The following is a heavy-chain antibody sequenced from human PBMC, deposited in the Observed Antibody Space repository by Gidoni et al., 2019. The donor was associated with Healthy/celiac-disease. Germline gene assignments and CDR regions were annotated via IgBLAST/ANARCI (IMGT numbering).Heavy chain of an antibody. J-gene: IGHJ4*02. D-gene: IGHD3-22*01. CDR2: IKSKTDGGTT. CDR1: GFTFSIAW. CDR3: TTDGAQPAYYYDSSGYYSFRPLDY. Sequence: EVQLVESGGALVKPGGSLRLSCAASGFTFSIAWTLWVRQAPGKGMEWVGRIKSKTDGGTTDYAAPVKGRLTISRDDSKNTLYLQMNSLKTEVTAVYYCTTDGAQPAYYYDSSGYYSFRPLDYWGQGTLVTVSS. V-gene: IGHV3-15*02.